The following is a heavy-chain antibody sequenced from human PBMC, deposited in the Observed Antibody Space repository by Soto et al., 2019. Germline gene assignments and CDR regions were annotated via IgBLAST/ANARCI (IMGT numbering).Heavy chain of an antibody. V-gene: IGHV4-31*03. CDR1: GGSISSGGYY. CDR2: IYYRGCT. CDR3: ARSKGGTVRGVSALDY. Sequence: QVQLQESGPGLVKPSQTLSLTCTVSGGSISSGGYYWSWIRQHPGKGLEWIGYIYYRGCTYYNPSLKGRVTISVDTSKNQFSLKLSSVTAADTAVYYCARSKGGTVRGVSALDYWGQGTLVTVSS. J-gene: IGHJ4*02. D-gene: IGHD3-10*01.